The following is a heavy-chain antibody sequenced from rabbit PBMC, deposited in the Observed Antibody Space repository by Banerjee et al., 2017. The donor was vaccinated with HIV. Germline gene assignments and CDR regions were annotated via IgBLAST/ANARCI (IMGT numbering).Heavy chain of an antibody. Sequence: QEQLVQSWGGLVQPGGSLKLSCKASGFSLSSGGVSWVRQAPGKGLEWIGIIYAGKGSTDYASWVNGRFTISRSTSLNTVDLKMTSLTAADTATYFCASSGVAGYDYTTTGYFKLWGPGTLVTVS. J-gene: IGHJ4*01. CDR1: GFSLSSGG. CDR3: ASSGVAGYDYTTTGYFKL. D-gene: IGHD6-1*01. V-gene: IGHV1S47*01. CDR2: IYAGKGST.